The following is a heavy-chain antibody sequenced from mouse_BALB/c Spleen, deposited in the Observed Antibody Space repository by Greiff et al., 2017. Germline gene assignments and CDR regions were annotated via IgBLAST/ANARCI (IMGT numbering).Heavy chain of an antibody. Sequence: VQLQQSGTVLARPGASVKMSCKASGYTFTSYWMHWVKQRPGQGLEWIGAIYPGNSDTSYNQKVKGKAKLTAVTSTSTAYMELSSLTNEDSAVYYCTRWLLRYAMDYWGQGTSVTVSA. V-gene: IGHV1-5*01. D-gene: IGHD2-3*01. CDR2: IYPGNSDT. CDR1: GYTFTSYW. CDR3: TRWLLRYAMDY. J-gene: IGHJ4*01.